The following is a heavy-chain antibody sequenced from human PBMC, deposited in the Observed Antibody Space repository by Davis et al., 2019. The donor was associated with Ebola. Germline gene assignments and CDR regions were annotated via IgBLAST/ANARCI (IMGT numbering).Heavy chain of an antibody. J-gene: IGHJ5*02. CDR2: INAGNGNT. D-gene: IGHD2-15*01. Sequence: ASVKVSCKASGYTFTSYAMHWVRQAPGQRLEWMGWINAGNGNTKYSQKFQGRVTITRDTSASTAYMELSSLRSEDTAVYYCARVGEYCSGGSCHLNWFDPWGRGTLVTVSS. CDR3: ARVGEYCSGGSCHLNWFDP. V-gene: IGHV1-3*01. CDR1: GYTFTSYA.